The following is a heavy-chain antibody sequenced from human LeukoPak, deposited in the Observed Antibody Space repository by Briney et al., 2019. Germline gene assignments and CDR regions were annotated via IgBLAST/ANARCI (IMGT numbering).Heavy chain of an antibody. CDR1: GGSISSYY. J-gene: IGHJ4*02. CDR3: VRHGTQKYVADY. Sequence: SETLSLTCTVSGGSISSYYWSWIRQPPGKGLEWIGYVSYSGSTNYNPSLESRVTISVDTSKNQFSLKLSSVTAPDTAVYYCVRHGTQKYVADYWGQGTLVTVSS. V-gene: IGHV4-59*08. CDR2: VSYSGST. D-gene: IGHD1-1*01.